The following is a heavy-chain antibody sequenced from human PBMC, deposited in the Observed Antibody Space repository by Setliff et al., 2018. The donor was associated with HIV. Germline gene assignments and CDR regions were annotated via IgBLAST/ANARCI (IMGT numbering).Heavy chain of an antibody. CDR3: ARGGWSGGGPLHYSYYYLDV. CDR1: GGTFRSQA. V-gene: IGHV1-69*13. D-gene: IGHD2-15*01. J-gene: IGHJ6*02. Sequence: SVKVPCKTSGGTFRSQAISWVRQAPGQGLEWMGGLISMFKIPQIAQKFQGRVTITADESTSTAYMGLSSLTSEDTAVYYCARGGWSGGGPLHYSYYYLDVWGQGTAVTV. CDR2: LISMFKIP.